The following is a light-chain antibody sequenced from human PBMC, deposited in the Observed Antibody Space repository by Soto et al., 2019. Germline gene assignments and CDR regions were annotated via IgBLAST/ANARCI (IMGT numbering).Light chain of an antibody. CDR1: SSDVGSYHL. CDR3: CSYAGSSTLV. J-gene: IGLJ2*01. Sequence: QSALTQPASVSGSPGQSITISRTGTSSDVGSYHLVSWYQQHPGKAPKLMIYEGSKRPSGVSNRFSGSKSGNTASLTISGLQAEDEANYYCCSYAGSSTLVFGGGTKLTVL. CDR2: EGS. V-gene: IGLV2-23*01.